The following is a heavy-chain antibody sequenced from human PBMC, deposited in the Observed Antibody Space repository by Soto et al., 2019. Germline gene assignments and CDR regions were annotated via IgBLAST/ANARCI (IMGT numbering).Heavy chain of an antibody. D-gene: IGHD2-8*01. V-gene: IGHV3-7*03. Sequence: GGSLRLSCAASGFTLSRYWMSWVRQAPGKGLEWVANIKQDGSEKYYVDSVAGRFTISRDNARNSLYLQMDSLRAEDTAVYYCARDNGGGDYWGQGTLVTVSS. CDR2: IKQDGSEK. J-gene: IGHJ4*02. CDR3: ARDNGGGDY. CDR1: GFTLSRYW.